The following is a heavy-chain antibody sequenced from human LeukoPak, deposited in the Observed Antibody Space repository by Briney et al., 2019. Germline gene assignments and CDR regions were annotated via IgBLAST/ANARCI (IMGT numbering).Heavy chain of an antibody. CDR1: GFTFSNAW. CDR2: IKSKTDGGTT. D-gene: IGHD1-26*01. CDR3: TTDPPYVIIVGATIFDY. V-gene: IGHV3-15*01. Sequence: GGSLRLSCAASGFTFSNAWMSWVRQAPGKGLEWVGRIKSKTDGGTTDYAAPVKGRFTISRDDSKNTLYLQMNSLKTEDTAAYYCTTDPPYVIIVGATIFDYWGQGTLVTVSS. J-gene: IGHJ4*02.